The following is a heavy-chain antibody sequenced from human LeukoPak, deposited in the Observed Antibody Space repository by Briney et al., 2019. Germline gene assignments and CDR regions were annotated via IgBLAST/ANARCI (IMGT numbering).Heavy chain of an antibody. CDR1: GGTFSSYA. CDR2: IIPIFGTA. CDR3: ARGQQWLVVWFDP. Sequence: SVKVSCKASGGTFSSYAISWVRQAPGQGLEWMGGIIPIFGTANYAQKFQGRVTITADESTSTAYMELSSLRSENTAVYYCARGQQWLVVWFDPWGQGTLVTVSS. V-gene: IGHV1-69*13. J-gene: IGHJ5*02. D-gene: IGHD6-19*01.